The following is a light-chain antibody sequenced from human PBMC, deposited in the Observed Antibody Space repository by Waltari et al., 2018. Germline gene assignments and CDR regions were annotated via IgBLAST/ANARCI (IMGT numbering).Light chain of an antibody. V-gene: IGLV2-14*03. Sequence: QAALTQPASVSGPPGQSITISCTGTSSDVGGYNYVSWSQQHPGKAPKLMIYDVSTRPSGVSNRFSGSKSGNTASLTISGLQAEDEANYYCSSYTSSSNYVFGTGTKVTVL. CDR3: SSYTSSSNYV. J-gene: IGLJ1*01. CDR2: DVS. CDR1: SSDVGGYNY.